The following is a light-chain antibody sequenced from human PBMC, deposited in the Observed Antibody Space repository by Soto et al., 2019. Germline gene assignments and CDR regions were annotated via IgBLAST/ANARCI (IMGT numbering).Light chain of an antibody. CDR2: SAS. J-gene: IGKJ4*01. CDR1: RYINRY. V-gene: IGKV1-39*01. CDR3: QQSYSTPTYT. Sequence: DIQMTQSPSSLSASVGDTVTITCRASRYINRYLNWYQQKPGKAPKVLIYSASSLQSGVPSRFSGSGSGTDFTLTINSLQPEDFATYYCQQSYSTPTYTFGGGTKVEIK.